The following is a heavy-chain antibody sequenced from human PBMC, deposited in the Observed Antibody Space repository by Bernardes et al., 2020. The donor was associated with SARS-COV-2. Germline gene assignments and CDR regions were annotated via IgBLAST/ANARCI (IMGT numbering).Heavy chain of an antibody. CDR1: GGSFSGYF. D-gene: IGHD5-12*01. CDR2: ITQSGSA. V-gene: IGHV4-34*01. CDR3: AKEAYSGYLETYYFYYGMDV. J-gene: IGHJ6*02. Sequence: SETLSLTCAEYGGSFSGYFWTWIRQPPGKGLEWIGEITQSGSANYSPSLKSRVTISVDTSKKQFSLTLTSVTAEDTAIYYCAKEAYSGYLETYYFYYGMDVWGQGTTVTVSS.